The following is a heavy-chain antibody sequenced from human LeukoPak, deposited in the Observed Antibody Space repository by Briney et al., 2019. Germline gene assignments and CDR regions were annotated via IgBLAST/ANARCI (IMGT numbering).Heavy chain of an antibody. Sequence: PSETLSLTCAVYGGSFSGYYWSWIRQPPGKGLEWIGEINHSGSTNYNPSLKSRVTISVDTSKIQFSLKLSSVTAADTAVYYCARDTGTTIWSGYYNYYYYMDVWGKGTTVTVSS. V-gene: IGHV4-34*01. D-gene: IGHD3-3*01. CDR1: GGSFSGYY. CDR2: INHSGST. CDR3: ARDTGTTIWSGYYNYYYYMDV. J-gene: IGHJ6*03.